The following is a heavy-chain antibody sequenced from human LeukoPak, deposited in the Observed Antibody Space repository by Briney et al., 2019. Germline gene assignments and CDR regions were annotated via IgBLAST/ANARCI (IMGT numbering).Heavy chain of an antibody. D-gene: IGHD2-21*01. CDR3: AKEVGDCRWGYFDY. CDR2: ITGSDDSA. CDR1: GFTFINYA. V-gene: IGHV3-23*01. J-gene: IGHJ4*02. Sequence: PGGSLRLSCAASGFTFINYAMNWVRQAPGKGLEWVSVITGSDDSAYYADSVKGRFTVSRDNSKNTLYLQMHSLRAEDTAVYYCAKEVGDCRWGYFDYWGQGSLVIVSS.